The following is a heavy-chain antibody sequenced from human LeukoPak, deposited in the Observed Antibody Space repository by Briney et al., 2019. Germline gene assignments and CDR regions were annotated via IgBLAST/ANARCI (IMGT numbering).Heavy chain of an antibody. CDR3: AKITLSYDSSGYYRP. CDR1: GFTFSSYA. Sequence: GGSLRLSCAASGFTFSSYAMSWVRQAPGKGLEWVSAISGSGGSTYYADSVKGRFTISRDNSKNTLYLQMNSLRAEDTAVYYCAKITLSYDSSGYYRPWGQGTLVTVSS. CDR2: ISGSGGST. J-gene: IGHJ5*02. V-gene: IGHV3-23*01. D-gene: IGHD3-22*01.